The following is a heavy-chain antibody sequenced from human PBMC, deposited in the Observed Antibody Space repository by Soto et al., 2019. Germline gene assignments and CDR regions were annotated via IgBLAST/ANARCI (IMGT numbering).Heavy chain of an antibody. CDR2: ISYDGSNK. CDR3: AKTVVIIEYYFDY. CDR1: GFTFSSYG. V-gene: IGHV3-30*18. J-gene: IGHJ4*02. D-gene: IGHD3-3*01. Sequence: QVQLVESGGGVVQPGRSLRLSCAASGFTFSSYGIHWVRQAPGKGLEWVAVISYDGSNKYYADSVKGRFTISRDNSKNTLYLQMNSLRAEDTAVYYCAKTVVIIEYYFDYWGQGTLVTVSS.